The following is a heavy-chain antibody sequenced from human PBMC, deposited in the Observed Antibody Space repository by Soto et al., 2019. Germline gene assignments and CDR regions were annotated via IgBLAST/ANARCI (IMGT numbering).Heavy chain of an antibody. CDR3: ARGGNSVVVPANFDY. J-gene: IGHJ4*02. CDR2: IYYSGST. Sequence: PSDTLSLTCTVSGGSISSYYWSWIRQRPGKGLEWIGYIYYSGSTNYNPSLKSRVTISVDTSKNQFSLKLSSVTAADTAVYYCARGGNSVVVPANFDYWGQGTLVTVSS. D-gene: IGHD2-2*01. CDR1: GGSISSYY. V-gene: IGHV4-59*01.